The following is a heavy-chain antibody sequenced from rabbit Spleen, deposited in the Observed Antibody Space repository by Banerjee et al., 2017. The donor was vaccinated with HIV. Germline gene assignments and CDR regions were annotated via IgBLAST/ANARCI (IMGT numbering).Heavy chain of an antibody. CDR1: GFSFSGNYY. V-gene: IGHV1S40*01. CDR3: ARGRSGNAADGYNL. D-gene: IGHD6-1*01. Sequence: QSLEESGGDLVKPEGSLTLTCTASGFSFSGNYYMCWVRQAPGKGLEWIACIYAGSSGSTYYASWAKGRFTISKTSSTTVTLQMTSLTAADTATYFCARGRSGNAADGYNLWGQGPWSPS. CDR2: IYAGSSGST. J-gene: IGHJ4*01.